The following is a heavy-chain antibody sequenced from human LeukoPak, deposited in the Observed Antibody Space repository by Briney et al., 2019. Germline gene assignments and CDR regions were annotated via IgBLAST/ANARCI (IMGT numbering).Heavy chain of an antibody. J-gene: IGHJ4*02. V-gene: IGHV3-33*01. CDR1: GFTFSSYG. CDR3: ARGYYYDSSGYYYFDY. D-gene: IGHD3-22*01. CDR2: IWYDGSNK. Sequence: GGSLRLTCAASGFTFSSYGMHWVRQAPGKGLEWVAVIWYDGSNKYYADSVKGRFTISRDNSKNTLYLQMNSLRAEDTAVYYCARGYYYDSSGYYYFDYWGQGTLVTVSS.